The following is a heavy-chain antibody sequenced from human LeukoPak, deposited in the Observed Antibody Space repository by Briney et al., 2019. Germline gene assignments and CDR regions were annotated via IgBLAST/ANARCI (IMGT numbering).Heavy chain of an antibody. CDR1: GITFSSYA. J-gene: IGHJ4*02. CDR3: ARGSSGWYEGAYYFDH. V-gene: IGHV3-23*01. D-gene: IGHD6-19*01. CDR2: ISGSGGST. Sequence: GGSLRLSCAASGITFSSYAMSWVRQAPGKGLEWVSAISGSGGSTYYADSVKGRFTISRDNSKNTLYLQMTSLRAEDTAVYYCARGSSGWYEGAYYFDHWGQGYLVIVSS.